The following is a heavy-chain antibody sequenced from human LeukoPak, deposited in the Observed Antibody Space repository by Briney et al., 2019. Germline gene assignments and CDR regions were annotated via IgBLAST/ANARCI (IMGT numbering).Heavy chain of an antibody. CDR2: ISAYNGNT. CDR3: ARALPGNGGFDP. CDR1: GYTFTSYG. D-gene: IGHD2-8*01. J-gene: IGHJ5*02. V-gene: IGHV1-18*01. Sequence: ASVKVSCKASGYTFTSYGISWVRQAPGQGLEWMGWISAYNGNTNYAQKLQGRVTMTTDTSTSTAYMELSSLRSEDTAVYYCARALPGNGGFDPWGQGTLVTVSS.